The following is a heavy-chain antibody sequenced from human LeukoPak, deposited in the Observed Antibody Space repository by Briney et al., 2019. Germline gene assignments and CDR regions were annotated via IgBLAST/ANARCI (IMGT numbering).Heavy chain of an antibody. V-gene: IGHV4-59*08. Sequence: SETLSLTCTGSGGSISSYYWSWIRQPPGKGLECIGYIYYSGSTNYNPSPKSRVTISVDTSKNQFYLKLSSVTAADTAVYYCARSEDGDYDDYFDYWGQGTLVTVSS. J-gene: IGHJ4*02. D-gene: IGHD4-17*01. CDR3: ARSEDGDYDDYFDY. CDR2: IYYSGST. CDR1: GGSISSYY.